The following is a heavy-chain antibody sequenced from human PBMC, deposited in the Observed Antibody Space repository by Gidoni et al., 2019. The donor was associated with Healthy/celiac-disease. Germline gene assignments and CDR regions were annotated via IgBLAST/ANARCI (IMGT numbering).Heavy chain of an antibody. CDR2: IYYSGST. V-gene: IGHV4-39*01. CDR3: ARRHYSNYVIDP. J-gene: IGHJ5*02. D-gene: IGHD4-4*01. Sequence: QLQLQESGPGLVKPSETLSLTCTVSGGSISSSSYYWGWIRQPPGKGLEWIGSIYYSGSTYYNPSLKSRVTISVDTSKNQFSLKLSSVTAADTAVYYCARRHYSNYVIDPWGQGTLVTVSS. CDR1: GGSISSSSYY.